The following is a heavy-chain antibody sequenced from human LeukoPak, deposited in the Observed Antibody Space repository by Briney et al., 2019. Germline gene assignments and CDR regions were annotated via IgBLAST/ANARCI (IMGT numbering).Heavy chain of an antibody. J-gene: IGHJ4*02. D-gene: IGHD6-13*01. Sequence: SGGSLRLSCAASGFTFSSYWMTWVRQAPGKGLGWVANIKEDGSEKYHVDSVRGRFTISRDNAKNSLYLHMNSLRAEDTAVYYCARVHHSSSWGTDDCWGQGTLVTVSS. CDR3: ARVHHSSSWGTDDC. CDR2: IKEDGSEK. V-gene: IGHV3-7*01. CDR1: GFTFSSYW.